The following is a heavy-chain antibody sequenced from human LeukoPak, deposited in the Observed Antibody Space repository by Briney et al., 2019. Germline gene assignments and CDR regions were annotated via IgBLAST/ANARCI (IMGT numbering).Heavy chain of an antibody. CDR2: ISWNSGSI. J-gene: IGHJ4*02. CDR3: AKDLDGGGAIYDSSGFDY. D-gene: IGHD3-22*01. V-gene: IGHV3-9*03. Sequence: GGSLRLSCAASGFTFDDYAMHWVRQAPGKGLEWVSGISWNSGSIGYADSVKGRFTISRDNAKNPLYLQMNSLRAEDMALYYCAKDLDGGGAIYDSSGFDYWGQGTLVTVSS. CDR1: GFTFDDYA.